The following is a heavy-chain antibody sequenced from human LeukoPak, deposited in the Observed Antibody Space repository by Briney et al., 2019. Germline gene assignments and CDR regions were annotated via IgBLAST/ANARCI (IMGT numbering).Heavy chain of an antibody. Sequence: PGGSLRLSCAASGFTFSSYAMSWVRQAPGKGLKWVSAISGSGGSTYYADSVKGRFTISRDNSKNTLYLQTNSLRAEDTAVYYCAKVGSEHYDSSGYNWFDPWGQGTLVTVSS. V-gene: IGHV3-23*01. CDR1: GFTFSSYA. D-gene: IGHD3-22*01. CDR3: AKVGSEHYDSSGYNWFDP. CDR2: ISGSGGST. J-gene: IGHJ5*02.